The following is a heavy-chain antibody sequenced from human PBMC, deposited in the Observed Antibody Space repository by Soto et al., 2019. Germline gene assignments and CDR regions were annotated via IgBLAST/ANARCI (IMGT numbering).Heavy chain of an antibody. CDR1: GYRFTTYL. D-gene: IGHD2-8*01. CDR3: AIINSCDLYPFDY. J-gene: IGHJ4*02. CDR2: LDPSDSYT. V-gene: IGHV5-10-1*01. Sequence: GESLQISCNGSGYRFTTYLISCLRQMPGKGLEWMGRLDPSDSYTNYSPSFQGHVTISADKSISTAYMQWSSMKASDTGTNYCAIINSCDLYPFDYWGQGTLVTVSS.